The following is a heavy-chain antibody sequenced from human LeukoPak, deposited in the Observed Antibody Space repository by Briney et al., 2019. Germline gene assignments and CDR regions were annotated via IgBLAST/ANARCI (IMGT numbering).Heavy chain of an antibody. Sequence: GGSLRLSCAASGSTFSSYSMNWVRQAPGKGLQWVSYISSSSSTIYYADSVKGRFTISRDNAKNSLYLQMNSLRAEDTAVYYCARLPQDYDFWSGYSDWGQGTLVTVSS. D-gene: IGHD3-3*01. CDR2: ISSSSSTI. CDR1: GSTFSSYS. V-gene: IGHV3-48*01. CDR3: ARLPQDYDFWSGYSD. J-gene: IGHJ4*02.